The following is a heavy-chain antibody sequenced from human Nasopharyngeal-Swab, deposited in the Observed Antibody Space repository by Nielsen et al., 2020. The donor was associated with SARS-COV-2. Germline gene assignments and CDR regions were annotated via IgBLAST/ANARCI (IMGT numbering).Heavy chain of an antibody. CDR1: GFTFSSYA. CDR2: ISGSGGST. V-gene: IGHV3-23*01. D-gene: IGHD2-2*02. J-gene: IGHJ4*02. CDR3: AKGYCSSTSCYNVFDY. Sequence: GGSLRLSCAASGFTFSSYAMSWVRPAPGKGLEWVSAISGSGGSTYYADSVKGRFTISRDNSKNTLYLQMNSLRAEDTAVYYCAKGYCSSTSCYNVFDYWGQGTLVTVSS.